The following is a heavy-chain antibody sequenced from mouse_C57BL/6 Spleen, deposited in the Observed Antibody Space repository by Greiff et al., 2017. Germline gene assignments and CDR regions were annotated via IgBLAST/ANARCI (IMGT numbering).Heavy chain of an antibody. D-gene: IGHD2-3*01. CDR3: ALNYDGYHYALDY. Sequence: VQLKESGPELVKPGASVKISCKASGYSFTGYYMNWVKQSPEKSLEWIGEINPSTGGTTYNKKFKAKATLTVDKSSSTASMQLKSLTSEDSAVYYCALNYDGYHYALDYWGKGTSVTVSS. J-gene: IGHJ4*01. CDR2: INPSTGGT. CDR1: GYSFTGYY. V-gene: IGHV1-42*01.